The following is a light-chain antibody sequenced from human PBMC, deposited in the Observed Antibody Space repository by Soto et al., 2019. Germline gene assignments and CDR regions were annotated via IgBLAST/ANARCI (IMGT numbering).Light chain of an antibody. CDR1: QGISSY. J-gene: IGKJ4*01. Sequence: DIQLTQSPSFLSASVGDRVTITCRASQGISSYLAWYQQKPGKASKLLIYAPSTLQSGCPSRFSRSGSGTEFTLSISSLQHEDCATYYFQQLNSYPLNFGGGTKVEIK. V-gene: IGKV1-9*01. CDR2: APS. CDR3: QQLNSYPLN.